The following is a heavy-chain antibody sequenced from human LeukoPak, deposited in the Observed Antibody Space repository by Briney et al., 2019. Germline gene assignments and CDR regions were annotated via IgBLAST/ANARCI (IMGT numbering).Heavy chain of an antibody. Sequence: SETLSLTCTVSGGSISSGGYYWSWIRQHPGKGLEWIGYIYYSGSTYYNPSLKSRVTISVDTSKNQFSLKLSSVTAADTAVYYCARAQAVPAAPFDYWGQGTLVTVSS. V-gene: IGHV4-31*03. CDR1: GGSISSGGYY. CDR3: ARAQAVPAAPFDY. J-gene: IGHJ4*02. CDR2: IYYSGST. D-gene: IGHD2-2*01.